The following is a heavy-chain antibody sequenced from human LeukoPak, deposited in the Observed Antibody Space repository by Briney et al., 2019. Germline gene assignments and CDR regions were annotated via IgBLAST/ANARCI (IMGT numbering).Heavy chain of an antibody. Sequence: PGGSLRLSCAASGFTFNNYAMTWVRQAPGKGLEWFSAVSGRGDSTYYADSVKGRFTISRDNSKNTLYLQMNSLRAEDTAVYHCAKAPPAATNYYYGMDVWGQGTTVTVSS. J-gene: IGHJ6*02. CDR3: AKAPPAATNYYYGMDV. D-gene: IGHD2-15*01. CDR1: GFTFNNYA. V-gene: IGHV3-23*01. CDR2: VSGRGDST.